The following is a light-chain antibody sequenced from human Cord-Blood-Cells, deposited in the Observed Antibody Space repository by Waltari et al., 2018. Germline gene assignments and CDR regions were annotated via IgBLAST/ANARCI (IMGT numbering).Light chain of an antibody. V-gene: IGLV2-23*01. Sequence: QSALTQPASVSGSPGQSITISCTGTSSDVGRYNLVSWYQQHPGKAPKLMIYEGSKPPSGVSNRFSGSKSGNTASPTISGLQGEDEADYYCCSYAGSSPWAFGVGTKLTVL. CDR3: CSYAGSSPWA. CDR2: EGS. CDR1: SSDVGRYNL. J-gene: IGLJ3*02.